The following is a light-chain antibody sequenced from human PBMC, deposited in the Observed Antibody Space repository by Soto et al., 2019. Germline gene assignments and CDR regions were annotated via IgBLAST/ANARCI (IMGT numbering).Light chain of an antibody. J-gene: IGKJ5*01. CDR2: AAS. Sequence: DLQMTQSPSSLSASVGDRVTITCRASESIARHLNWYQQKPGKAPKLLIYAASSLQNGVPSRFRGGGSGTDFTLTISNLQPEDFATYYCQETYTALSIIVGQGTRLEIK. V-gene: IGKV1-39*01. CDR3: QETYTALSII. CDR1: ESIARH.